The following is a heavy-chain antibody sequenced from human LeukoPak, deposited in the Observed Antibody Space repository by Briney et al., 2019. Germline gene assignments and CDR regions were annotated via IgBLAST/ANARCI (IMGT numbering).Heavy chain of an antibody. D-gene: IGHD1-26*01. CDR3: ARSGVGATFDAFDI. Sequence: ASVKVSCKASGYTFTGYYMHWVRQAPGQGLEWMGWINPNSGGTNYAQKFQGRVTMTRDTSISTAYMELSRLRSDDTAVYYCARSGVGATFDAFDIWGQGTMVTVSS. CDR1: GYTFTGYY. J-gene: IGHJ3*02. V-gene: IGHV1-2*02. CDR2: INPNSGGT.